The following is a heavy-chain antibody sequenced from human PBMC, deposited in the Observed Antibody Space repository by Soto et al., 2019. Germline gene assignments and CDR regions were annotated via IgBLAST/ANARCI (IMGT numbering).Heavy chain of an antibody. CDR1: GGSVSSGSYY. J-gene: IGHJ6*02. Sequence: ETLSLTCTVSGGSVSSGSYYWSWIRQPPGKGLEWIGYIYYSGSTNYNPSLKSRVTISVDTSKNQFSLKLSSVTAADTAVYYCARLYSGYDSDYYYGMDVWGQGTTVTVSS. D-gene: IGHD5-12*01. CDR3: ARLYSGYDSDYYYGMDV. V-gene: IGHV4-61*01. CDR2: IYYSGST.